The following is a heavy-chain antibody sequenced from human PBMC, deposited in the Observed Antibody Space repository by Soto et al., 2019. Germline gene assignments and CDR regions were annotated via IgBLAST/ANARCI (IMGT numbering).Heavy chain of an antibody. CDR3: ARRCISTSGYPLLGYYDMDV. Sequence: QVQLVQSGAEVKKPGASVKVSCKASGYTFTSYGISWVRQAPGQGLEWMGWISPYNGNTNYAQKLQGRVTMTTDTSTSTAYMELRSLRSDDTAVYYCARRCISTSGYPLLGYYDMDVWGQGTTVTVSS. CDR2: ISPYNGNT. D-gene: IGHD2-2*01. J-gene: IGHJ6*02. CDR1: GYTFTSYG. V-gene: IGHV1-18*01.